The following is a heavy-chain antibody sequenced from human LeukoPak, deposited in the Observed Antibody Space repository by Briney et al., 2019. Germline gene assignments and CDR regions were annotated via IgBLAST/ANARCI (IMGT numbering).Heavy chain of an antibody. V-gene: IGHV4-31*03. CDR2: IYSCGST. CDR1: GASITSGGYY. J-gene: IGHJ4*02. D-gene: IGHD3-10*01. CDR3: ARDRDSGSGSSPY. Sequence: SKTLSLTCTVSGASITSGGYYWSWIRQRPGEGLEWIGYIYSCGSTYYRPSLKSRVTISIDTSKTQFSLKLSSVTAADTAVYYCARDRDSGSGSSPYWGQGTLVTVSS.